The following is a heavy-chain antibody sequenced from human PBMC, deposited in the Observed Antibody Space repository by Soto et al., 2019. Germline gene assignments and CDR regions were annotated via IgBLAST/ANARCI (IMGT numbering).Heavy chain of an antibody. CDR1: GFTFSNAW. D-gene: IGHD3-16*01. J-gene: IGHJ6*03. Sequence: EVQLVESGGGLVKPGGSLRLSCAASGFTFSNAWMSWVRQAPGKGLEWVGRIKIKTDGGTTDYAAPVKGRFTISRDDSKNTLYLQMNSLKTEDTAVYYCTTDYAAANYYYYYYMDVWGKGTTVTVSS. CDR2: IKIKTDGGTT. CDR3: TTDYAAANYYYYYYMDV. V-gene: IGHV3-15*01.